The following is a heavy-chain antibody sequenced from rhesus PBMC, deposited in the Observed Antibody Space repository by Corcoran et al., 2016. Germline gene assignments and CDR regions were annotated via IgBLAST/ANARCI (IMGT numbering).Heavy chain of an antibody. CDR1: GYSFTSYW. CDR3: AKDRNWNYGLDS. Sequence: EVQLVQSGAEVKRPGESLKISCKTSGYSFTSYWISWVRQMPGKGLEWMGAIDPSDSDTRYNPSFQGQVTISADKSIGTAYLQWSRLKASDTATYYCAKDRNWNYGLDSWGQGVVVTVSS. V-gene: IGHV5-20*01. D-gene: IGHD1-26*01. J-gene: IGHJ6*01. CDR2: IDPSDSDT.